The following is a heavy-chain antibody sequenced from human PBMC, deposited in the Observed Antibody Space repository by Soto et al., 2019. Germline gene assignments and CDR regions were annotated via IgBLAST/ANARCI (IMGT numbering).Heavy chain of an antibody. D-gene: IGHD3-10*01. CDR2: IRPYNGDT. Sequence: SVKVSSKASGYMFIRYGINWVRQAPGQGLEWMGWIRPYNGDTKYAQSLQGRVTMTTDTSTSTAYMEMRSLRSDDTAVYYCVRHLDGSVCYYTDDWGPGTLVTVSP. CDR3: VRHLDGSVCYYTDD. V-gene: IGHV1-18*01. J-gene: IGHJ4*02. CDR1: GYMFIRYG.